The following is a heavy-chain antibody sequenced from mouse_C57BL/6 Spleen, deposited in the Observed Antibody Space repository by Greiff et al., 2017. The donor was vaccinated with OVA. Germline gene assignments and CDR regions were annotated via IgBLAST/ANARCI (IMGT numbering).Heavy chain of an antibody. CDR1: GYSFTDYN. CDR3: ARWHYSNYVGAMDY. CDR2: INPNYGTT. Sequence: EVQLQQSGPELVKPGASVKISCKASGYSFTDYNMNWVKQSNGKSLEWIGVINPNYGTTSYNQKFKGKATLTADQSSSTAYMQLSSLPSEASAVYDCARWHYSNYVGAMDYWGQGTSVTVSS. J-gene: IGHJ4*01. D-gene: IGHD2-5*01. V-gene: IGHV1-39*01.